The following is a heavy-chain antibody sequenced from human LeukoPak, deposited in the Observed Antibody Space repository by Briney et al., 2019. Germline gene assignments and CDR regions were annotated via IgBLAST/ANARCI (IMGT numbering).Heavy chain of an antibody. CDR3: ASGRAAAGTWYFDY. CDR2: IYYSGST. CDR1: GGSISSGGYY. V-gene: IGHV4-31*03. J-gene: IGHJ4*02. Sequence: SQTLSLTCTVSGGSISSGGYYWSWIRQHPGKGLEWIGYIYYSGSTYYNPSLKSRVTISVDTSKNQFSLKLSSVTAADTAVYYCASGRAAAGTWYFDYWGQGTLVTVSS. D-gene: IGHD6-13*01.